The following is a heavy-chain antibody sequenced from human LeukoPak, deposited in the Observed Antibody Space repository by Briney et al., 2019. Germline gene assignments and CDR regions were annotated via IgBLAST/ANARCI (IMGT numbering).Heavy chain of an antibody. Sequence: SETLSLTCAVYGGSFSGYYWSWIRQPPGKGLEWIGEINHSGSTNYNPSLKSRVTISLDTSKNQFSLKLTSVTAADTAVYYCARGLDCRGGSCYRYYFDYWGQGTLVTVSS. V-gene: IGHV4-34*01. CDR1: GGSFSGYY. D-gene: IGHD2-15*01. CDR3: ARGLDCRGGSCYRYYFDY. J-gene: IGHJ4*02. CDR2: INHSGST.